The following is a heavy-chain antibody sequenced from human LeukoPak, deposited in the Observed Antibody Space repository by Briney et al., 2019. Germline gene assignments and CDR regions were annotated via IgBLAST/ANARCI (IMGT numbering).Heavy chain of an antibody. D-gene: IGHD2-15*01. CDR2: INPNSGGT. CDR1: GYTFTGYY. Sequence: ASVKVSCKASGYTFTGYYMHWVRQAPGQWLEWMGWINPNSGGTNYAQKFQGRVTMTRDTSISTAYMELSRLRSDDTAVYYCARDPCSGGSCYSSRFDPWGQGTLVTVSS. V-gene: IGHV1-2*02. J-gene: IGHJ5*02. CDR3: ARDPCSGGSCYSSRFDP.